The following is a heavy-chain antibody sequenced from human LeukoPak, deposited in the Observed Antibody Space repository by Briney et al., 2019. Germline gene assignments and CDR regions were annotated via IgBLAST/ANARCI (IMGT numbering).Heavy chain of an antibody. J-gene: IGHJ4*02. CDR2: INPNSGGT. V-gene: IGHV1-2*02. CDR1: GYTFTGYY. CDR3: ARDFAVYYDSSGYPDFDY. D-gene: IGHD3-22*01. Sequence: GASVKVSCKAPGYTFTGYYMHWVRQAPGQGLEWMGWINPNSGGTNYAQKFQGRVTMTRDTSISTAYMELSRLRSDDTAVYYCARDFAVYYDSSGYPDFDYWGQGTLVTVSS.